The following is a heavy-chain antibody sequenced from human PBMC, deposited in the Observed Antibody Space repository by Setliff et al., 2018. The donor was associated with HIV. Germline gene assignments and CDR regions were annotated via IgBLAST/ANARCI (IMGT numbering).Heavy chain of an antibody. CDR3: VQDYCSHDSCNPFDY. CDR1: EFTFSSYA. Sequence: PGGSLRLSCVASEFTFSSYAMNWVRQAPGKELEWVSTISGSGGTKYYADSVKGRFTISRDNSKNTLYLRMDSLRAEDTAIYYCVQDYCSHDSCNPFDYWGQGTLVTVSS. J-gene: IGHJ4*02. CDR2: ISGSGGTK. D-gene: IGHD2-15*01. V-gene: IGHV3-23*01.